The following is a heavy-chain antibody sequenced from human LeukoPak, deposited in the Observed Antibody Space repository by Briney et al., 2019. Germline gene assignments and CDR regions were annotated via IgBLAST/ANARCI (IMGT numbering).Heavy chain of an antibody. CDR2: INPNGGNT. D-gene: IGHD3-10*01. CDR3: ARGPSITLIRGGQWYYYMDV. V-gene: IGHV1-46*01. Sequence: GASVKVSCKASGYTFTNYYIHWVRQAPGQGLEWVGLINPNGGNTGYAQRFQGRVTVTTDTSTSTVFMELNSLQSEDTAVYYCARGPSITLIRGGQWYYYMDVRGKGTTVTISS. CDR1: GYTFTNYY. J-gene: IGHJ6*03.